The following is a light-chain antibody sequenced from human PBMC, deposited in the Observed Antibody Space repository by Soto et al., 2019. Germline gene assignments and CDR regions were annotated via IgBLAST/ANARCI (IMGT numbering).Light chain of an antibody. J-gene: IGKJ1*01. V-gene: IGKV1-17*01. CDR1: HVIGSS. CDR2: ATS. CDR3: LQYWDYSWT. Sequence: IHMTHSPSSLSASLGERVTITFRASHVIGSSFIGWYQQKVGRPPKRLIYATSTLQSGVPSRFSGSGYGTEFTLTISSLQPEDFATYYCLQYWDYSWTFGQGTKVDIK.